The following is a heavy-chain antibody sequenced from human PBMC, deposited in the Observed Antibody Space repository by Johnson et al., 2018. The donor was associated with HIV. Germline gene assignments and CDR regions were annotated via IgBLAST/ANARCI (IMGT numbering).Heavy chain of an antibody. CDR3: ARDTSIAAARAFDI. D-gene: IGHD6-6*01. V-gene: IGHV3-9*01. J-gene: IGHJ3*02. CDR1: GFTFDDYA. Sequence: VQLVESGGGLVQPGRSLRLSCAASGFTFDDYAMHWVRQAPGKGLEWVSGISSNSGSIAYADSVKGRFSISRDNSKNTLHLQMNSLRAEDTAVYYCARDTSIAAARAFDIWGQGTMVTVSS. CDR2: ISSNSGSI.